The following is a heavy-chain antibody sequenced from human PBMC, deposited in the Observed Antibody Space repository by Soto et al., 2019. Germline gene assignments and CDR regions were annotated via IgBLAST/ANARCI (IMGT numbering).Heavy chain of an antibody. V-gene: IGHV3-11*01. CDR2: ISFSGDIA. CDR3: GRENEHPGHNYAMDV. Sequence: SLRLSCAASGFSFSDSYMSWIRQVPGKGLEWLSYISFSGDIAYYADSVEGRFTVSRDNAKNSLYLQMNSLRVDDTAVYYCGRENEHPGHNYAMDVWGQGTTVTVSS. J-gene: IGHJ6*02. CDR1: GFSFSDSY.